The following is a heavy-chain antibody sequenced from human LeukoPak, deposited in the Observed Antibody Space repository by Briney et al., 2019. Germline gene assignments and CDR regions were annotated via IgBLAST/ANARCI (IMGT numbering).Heavy chain of an antibody. CDR2: IYYSGNT. CDR3: ARGNLVATTGVDY. Sequence: PSETLSLTCTVSGGSISSRYWSWIRQPPGKGLEWIGCIYYSGNTNYNPSLESRVTISVDTSKNQFSLKLSSVTATDTAVYYCARGNLVATTGVDYWGQGTLVTVSS. CDR1: GGSISSRY. J-gene: IGHJ4*02. D-gene: IGHD5-12*01. V-gene: IGHV4-59*11.